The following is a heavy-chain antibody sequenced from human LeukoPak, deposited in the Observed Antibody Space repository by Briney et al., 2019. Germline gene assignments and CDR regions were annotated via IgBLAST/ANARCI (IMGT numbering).Heavy chain of an antibody. D-gene: IGHD3-22*01. J-gene: IGHJ3*02. Sequence: TSQTLSLTCTVSGGSISSGDYYWSWIRQPPGKGLEWIGYIYYSGSTYYNPSLKSRVTISVDTSKNQFSLKLRSVTAADTAVYYCARVAYEDTFDIWGQGTMVTVSS. V-gene: IGHV4-30-4*08. CDR1: GGSISSGDYY. CDR2: IYYSGST. CDR3: ARVAYEDTFDI.